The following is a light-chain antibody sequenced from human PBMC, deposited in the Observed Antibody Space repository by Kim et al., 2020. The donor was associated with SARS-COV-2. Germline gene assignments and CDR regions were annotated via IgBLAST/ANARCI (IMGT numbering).Light chain of an antibody. CDR1: QSIGSY. V-gene: IGKV3-11*01. CDR2: DAS. Sequence: EIVLTQSPATLSLSPGERATLSCRASQSIGSYLAWYQQKPGQAPRLLIFDASNRATAIPARLSGSGSGTDFTLTISGLEPGDFAVYYCQQRADWPLTFGGGTKVDIK. CDR3: QQRADWPLT. J-gene: IGKJ4*01.